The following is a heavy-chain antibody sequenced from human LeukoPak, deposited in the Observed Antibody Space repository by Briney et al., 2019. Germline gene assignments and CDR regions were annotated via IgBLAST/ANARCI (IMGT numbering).Heavy chain of an antibody. Sequence: PGGSLRLSCAASGFTFSSYWMSWVRQAPGKGLEWVANIKQDGSEKYYVDSVKGRFTISRDNAKNSLYLQMNSLRAEDTAVYYCAKASAPMIVVVQNDYWGQGTLVTVSS. J-gene: IGHJ4*02. CDR3: AKASAPMIVVVQNDY. V-gene: IGHV3-7*01. CDR1: GFTFSSYW. D-gene: IGHD3-22*01. CDR2: IKQDGSEK.